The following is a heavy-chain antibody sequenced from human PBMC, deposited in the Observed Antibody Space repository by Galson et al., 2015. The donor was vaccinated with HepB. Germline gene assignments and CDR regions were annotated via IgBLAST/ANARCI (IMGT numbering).Heavy chain of an antibody. CDR2: IGSDGSTR. CDR1: GFTFSSYA. V-gene: IGHV3-30*02. Sequence: SLRLSCAASGFTFSSYAMDWVRQVPGKGLEWVAFIGSDGSTRSYADSVKGRFTISRDKSKNTLYVQMDSLRAEDTAVYYCATAADYCFVNWGQGTLVTVSS. CDR3: ATAADYCFVN. D-gene: IGHD2-21*02. J-gene: IGHJ4*02.